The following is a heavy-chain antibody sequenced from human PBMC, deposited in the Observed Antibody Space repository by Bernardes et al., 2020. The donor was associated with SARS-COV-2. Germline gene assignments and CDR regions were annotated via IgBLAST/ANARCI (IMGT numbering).Heavy chain of an antibody. J-gene: IGHJ6*02. V-gene: IGHV4-39*01. CDR3: AGSSCGIDCYIGGLRSWDYGMDV. Sequence: SETLSLTCTVSGGSISSSNYYWGWIRQPPGKGLEWIGSIYSSGSSYYNPSLHSRVRASVDTSKNQISLRLSFVTAADTAVYYCAGSSCGIDCYIGGLRSWDYGMDVWGQGTKVTVS. D-gene: IGHD2-21*01. CDR2: IYSSGSS. CDR1: GGSISSSNYY.